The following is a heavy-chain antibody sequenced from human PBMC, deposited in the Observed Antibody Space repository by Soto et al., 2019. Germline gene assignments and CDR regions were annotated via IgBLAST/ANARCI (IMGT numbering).Heavy chain of an antibody. D-gene: IGHD3-16*02. V-gene: IGHV1-3*01. CDR1: GYTFTSYA. CDR3: ARVDAGPYDYIWGSYRPHFDY. CDR2: INAGNGNT. J-gene: IGHJ4*02. Sequence: ASVKVSCKASGYTFTSYAMHWVRQAPGQRLEWMGWINAGNGNTKYSQKFQGRVTITRDTSASTAYMELSSLRSEDTAVYYCARVDAGPYDYIWGSYRPHFDYWGQGTLVTVSS.